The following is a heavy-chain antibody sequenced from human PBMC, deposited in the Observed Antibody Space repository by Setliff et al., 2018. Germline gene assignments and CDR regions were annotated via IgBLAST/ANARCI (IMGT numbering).Heavy chain of an antibody. CDR2: ISSTSSYI. CDR3: VKESIVTRYFDY. V-gene: IGHV3-21*06. J-gene: IGHJ4*02. CDR1: GDPMSSRR. D-gene: IGHD6-6*01. Sequence: PSETLSLTCTVSGDPMSSRRYYWAWIRQAPGKGLEWVSSISSTSSYIFYADSVKGRFTISRDNSKNTVYLQMNSLRAEDTAVYYCVKESIVTRYFDYWGQGTLVTVSS.